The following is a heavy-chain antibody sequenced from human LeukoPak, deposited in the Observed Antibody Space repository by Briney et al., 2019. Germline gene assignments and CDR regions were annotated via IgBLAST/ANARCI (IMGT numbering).Heavy chain of an antibody. J-gene: IGHJ4*02. Sequence: SSETLSLTCAVYGGSFSGYYWSWIRQPPGKGLEWIGEINHSGSTNYNPSLKSRVTISVDTSKNQFSLKLSSVTAADTAVYYCARVRRQQLPFDYWGQGTLVTVSS. CDR3: ARVRRQQLPFDY. CDR2: INHSGST. D-gene: IGHD6-13*01. V-gene: IGHV4-34*01. CDR1: GGSFSGYY.